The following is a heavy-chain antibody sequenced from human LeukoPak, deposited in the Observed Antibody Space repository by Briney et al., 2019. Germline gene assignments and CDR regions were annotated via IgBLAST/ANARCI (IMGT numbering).Heavy chain of an antibody. Sequence: PGRSLRLSCAASGFTFSSYGMHWVRQAPGKGLEWVAVIWYDGSNKYYADSVKGRFTISRDNSKNTLFLPMNSLRAEDTAVYYCARDPDDYGDYSYFDYWGQGTLVTVSS. V-gene: IGHV3-33*01. CDR2: IWYDGSNK. J-gene: IGHJ4*02. CDR3: ARDPDDYGDYSYFDY. CDR1: GFTFSSYG. D-gene: IGHD4-17*01.